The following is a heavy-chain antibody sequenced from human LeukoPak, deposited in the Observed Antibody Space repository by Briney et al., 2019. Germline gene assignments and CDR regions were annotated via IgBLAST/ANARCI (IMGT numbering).Heavy chain of an antibody. Sequence: ASVKVSCKASGGTFSSYAISWVRQAPGQGLEWMGGIIPIFGTANYAQKFQGRVTITTDESTITAYMELSSLRSEDTAVYYCAGGVTMVRGVIWAPLSDAFDIWGQGTMVTVSS. J-gene: IGHJ3*02. V-gene: IGHV1-69*05. CDR2: IIPIFGTA. D-gene: IGHD3-10*01. CDR1: GGTFSSYA. CDR3: AGGVTMVRGVIWAPLSDAFDI.